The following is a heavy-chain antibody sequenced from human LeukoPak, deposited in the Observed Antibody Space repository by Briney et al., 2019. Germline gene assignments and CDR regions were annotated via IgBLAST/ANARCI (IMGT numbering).Heavy chain of an antibody. V-gene: IGHV3-30*01. Sequence: GGSLRLSCAASGFTFSSYAMHWVRQAPGKGLEWVAVISYDGSNKYYADSVKGRFTISRDNSKNTLYLQMNSLRAEDTAVYYCARDHLELGEARRPGYYDFWSGLFPTGPYMDVWGKGTTVTVSS. J-gene: IGHJ6*03. D-gene: IGHD3-3*01. CDR1: GFTFSSYA. CDR3: ARDHLELGEARRPGYYDFWSGLFPTGPYMDV. CDR2: ISYDGSNK.